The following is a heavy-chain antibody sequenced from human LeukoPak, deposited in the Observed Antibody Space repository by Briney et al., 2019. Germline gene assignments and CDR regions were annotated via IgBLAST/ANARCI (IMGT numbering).Heavy chain of an antibody. D-gene: IGHD3-9*01. CDR3: ALDGAFDI. CDR1: GGSISSGGYS. CDR2: IYHSGST. Sequence: PSQTLSLTCAVSGGSISSGGYSWSWIRQPPGKGLEWIGYIYHSGSTYYNPSLKSRVTISVDRSKNQFSLKLSSVTAADTAVYYCALDGAFDIWGQGTMVTVSS. J-gene: IGHJ3*02. V-gene: IGHV4-30-2*01.